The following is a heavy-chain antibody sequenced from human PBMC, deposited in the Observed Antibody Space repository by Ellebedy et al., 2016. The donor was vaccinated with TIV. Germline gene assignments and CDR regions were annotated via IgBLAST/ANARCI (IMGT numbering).Heavy chain of an antibody. J-gene: IGHJ6*02. Sequence: GESLKISCAASGFTVSSNYMSWVRQAPGKGLEWVSVIYSGGSTYYADSVKGRFTISRDNSKNTLYLQMNSLRAEDTAVYYCARDLPRLYYGSAPPYGMDVWGQGTTVTVSS. CDR1: GFTVSSNY. V-gene: IGHV3-66*01. D-gene: IGHD3-10*01. CDR2: IYSGGST. CDR3: ARDLPRLYYGSAPPYGMDV.